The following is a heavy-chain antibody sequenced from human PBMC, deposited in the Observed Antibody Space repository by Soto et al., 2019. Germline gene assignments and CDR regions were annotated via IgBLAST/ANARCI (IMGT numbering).Heavy chain of an antibody. Sequence: QLQQWGAGLLKPSETLSLTCVVSGGSFSTYYYNWIRQSPGKGLEWIGEINHSGSNNYSPSLKSRVTMSLDTSKNQFSLKLTSVTAADTAVYYCARGGSNDGQVACDIWGQGTMVTVSS. CDR2: INHSGSN. J-gene: IGHJ3*02. D-gene: IGHD1-26*01. CDR3: ARGGSNDGQVACDI. V-gene: IGHV4-34*01. CDR1: GGSFSTYY.